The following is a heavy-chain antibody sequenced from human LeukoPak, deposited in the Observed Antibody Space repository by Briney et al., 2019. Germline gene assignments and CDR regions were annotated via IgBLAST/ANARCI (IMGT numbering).Heavy chain of an antibody. D-gene: IGHD6-13*01. Sequence: SVEVSCKASGGTFSSYAISWVRQAPGQGLEWMGGIISIFGTANYAQKFQGRVTITADESTSTAYMELSSLRSEDTAVYYCARAVRSSSPFDYWGQGTLVTVSS. CDR1: GGTFSSYA. CDR3: ARAVRSSSPFDY. V-gene: IGHV1-69*13. CDR2: IISIFGTA. J-gene: IGHJ4*02.